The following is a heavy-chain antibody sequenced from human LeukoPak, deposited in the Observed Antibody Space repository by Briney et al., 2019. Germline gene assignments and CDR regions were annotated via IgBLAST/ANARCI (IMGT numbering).Heavy chain of an antibody. V-gene: IGHV1-69*13. J-gene: IGHJ4*02. CDR1: GGTFSSYA. D-gene: IGHD5-18*01. Sequence: GASVKVSCKASGGTFSSYAISWVRQAPGQGLEWMGGIILIFGTANYAQKFQGRVTITADESTSTAYMELSSLRSEDTAVYYCARTWIQLWYRFDYWGQGTLVTVSS. CDR3: ARTWIQLWYRFDY. CDR2: IILIFGTA.